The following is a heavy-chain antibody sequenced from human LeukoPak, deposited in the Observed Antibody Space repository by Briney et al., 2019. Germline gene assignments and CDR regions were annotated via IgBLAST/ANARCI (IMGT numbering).Heavy chain of an antibody. CDR3: AKAVSSLEYYYDSSGYSKGYYYYYYMDV. Sequence: GGSLRLSCAASGFTFSSYAMSWVRQAPGKGLEWVSAISGSGGSTDYADSVKGRFTISRDNSKNTLYLQMNSLRAEDTAVYYCAKAVSSLEYYYDSSGYSKGYYYYYYMDVWGKGTTVTVSS. D-gene: IGHD3-22*01. CDR2: ISGSGGST. J-gene: IGHJ6*03. CDR1: GFTFSSYA. V-gene: IGHV3-23*01.